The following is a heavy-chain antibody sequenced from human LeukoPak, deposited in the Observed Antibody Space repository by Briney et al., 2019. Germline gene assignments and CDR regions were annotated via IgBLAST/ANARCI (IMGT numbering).Heavy chain of an antibody. CDR1: GYTFTSYD. D-gene: IGHD3-22*01. CDR2: MNPNSGNT. V-gene: IGHV1-8*01. CDR3: ARGPYYYDSSGNQIDY. J-gene: IGHJ4*02. Sequence: ASVKVSCKASGYTFTSYDINWVRQATGQGLEWMGWMNPNSGNTGYAQKFQGRVTMTRNTSISTAYMELSSLRAEDTAVYYCARGPYYYDSSGNQIDYWGQGTLVTVSS.